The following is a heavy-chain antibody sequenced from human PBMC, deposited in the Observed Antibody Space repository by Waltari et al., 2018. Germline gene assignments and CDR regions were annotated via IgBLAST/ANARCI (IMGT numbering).Heavy chain of an antibody. CDR1: GGTFSSYA. V-gene: IGHV1-69*08. Sequence: QVQLVQSGAEVKKPGSSVKVSCKASGGTFSSYAISWVRQAPGQGLEWMGRIIPIFVTANYAQKFQGRVPITADKSTSTAYMELSSLRSEDTAVYYCAREKTSHKWFDPWGQGTLVTVSS. CDR2: IIPIFVTA. J-gene: IGHJ5*02. CDR3: AREKTSHKWFDP.